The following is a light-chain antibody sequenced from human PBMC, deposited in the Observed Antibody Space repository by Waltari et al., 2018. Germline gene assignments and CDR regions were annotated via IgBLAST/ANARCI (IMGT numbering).Light chain of an antibody. CDR3: QQSYSTPWT. CDR2: GAS. J-gene: IGKJ1*01. CDR1: QSVSSN. Sequence: EIVMTQSPATLSVSPGERATLSCRASQSVSSNLAWYQQKPGQAPRLLIYGASTRATGIPARFSGSGSGTEFILTISSLQPEDFATYYCQQSYSTPWTFGQGTKVEIK. V-gene: IGKV3-15*01.